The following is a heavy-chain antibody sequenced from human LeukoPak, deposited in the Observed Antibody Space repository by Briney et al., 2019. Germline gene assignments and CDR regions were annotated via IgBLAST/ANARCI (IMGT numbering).Heavy chain of an antibody. CDR3: ASLRVPGDFDY. Sequence: TSETLSLTCTVSGGSISSRTYYWAWIRQPPGQGLEWIGNIYYSGSTYYNPSLKSRLTMSVDTSKNQFSLKLRSVTAADTAVYYCASLRVPGDFDYWGQGTLVTVSS. CDR2: IYYSGST. J-gene: IGHJ4*02. V-gene: IGHV4-39*01. CDR1: GGSISSRTYY.